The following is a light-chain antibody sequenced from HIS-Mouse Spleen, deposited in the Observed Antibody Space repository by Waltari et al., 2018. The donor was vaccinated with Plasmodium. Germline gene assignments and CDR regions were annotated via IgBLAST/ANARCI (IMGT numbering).Light chain of an antibody. J-gene: IGLJ2*01. CDR2: NDS. V-gene: IGLV3-25*03. Sequence: SYELTQPPSVSVSPGQTARITCSGDALPKPYACWYQQKPGQAPVLVIYNDSERPSGIPGRFSGSSSGTTVTLTISGVQADDEADYYCQSPDSSGTYAVFGGGTRLTVL. CDR3: QSPDSSGTYAV. CDR1: ALPKPY.